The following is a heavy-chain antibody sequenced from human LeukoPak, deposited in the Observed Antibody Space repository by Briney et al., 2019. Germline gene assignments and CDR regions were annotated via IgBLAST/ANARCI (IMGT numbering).Heavy chain of an antibody. CDR1: GFTFSSYS. D-gene: IGHD6-19*01. Sequence: HPGGSLRLSCVASGFTFSSYSMNWVRQAPGRGLEWVSVIYSGGSTYYADSVKGRFTISRDNSKNTLYLQMNSLRAEDTAVYYCARDGSAVAGIDYWGQGTLVTVSS. CDR2: IYSGGST. CDR3: ARDGSAVAGIDY. J-gene: IGHJ4*02. V-gene: IGHV3-53*01.